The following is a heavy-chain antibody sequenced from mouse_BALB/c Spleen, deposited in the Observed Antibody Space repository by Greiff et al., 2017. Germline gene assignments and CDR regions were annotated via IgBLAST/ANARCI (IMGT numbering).Heavy chain of an antibody. V-gene: IGHV2-5-1*01. J-gene: IGHJ4*01. Sequence: QVQLKESGPSLVQPSQSLSITCTVSGFSLTSYGVHWVRQSPGKGLEWLGVIWRGGSTDYNAAFMSRLSITKDNSKSQVFFKMNSLQADDTAIYYCAKNRDDYPYAMDYWGQGTSVTVSS. CDR3: AKNRDDYPYAMDY. CDR2: IWRGGST. CDR1: GFSLTSYG. D-gene: IGHD2-4*01.